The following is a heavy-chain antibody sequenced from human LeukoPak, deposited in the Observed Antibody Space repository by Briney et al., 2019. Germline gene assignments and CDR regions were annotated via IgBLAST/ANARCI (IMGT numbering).Heavy chain of an antibody. J-gene: IGHJ6*03. D-gene: IGHD3-9*01. CDR1: GYTFTSYG. CDR2: ISAYNGNT. Sequence: ASVKVSCKASGYTFTSYGISWVRQAPGQGLEWMGWISAYNGNTNYAQKLQGRVTMTTDTSTSTAYMELRSLRSDDTAVYYCARIYVVPFIYYDILTGYSEVYYYYMDVWGKGTTVTISS. V-gene: IGHV1-18*01. CDR3: ARIYVVPFIYYDILTGYSEVYYYYMDV.